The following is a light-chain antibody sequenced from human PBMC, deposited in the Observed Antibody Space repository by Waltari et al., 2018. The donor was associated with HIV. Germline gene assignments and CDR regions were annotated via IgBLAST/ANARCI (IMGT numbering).Light chain of an antibody. CDR2: LNSDGSH. V-gene: IGLV4-69*01. CDR1: SGHSNYA. Sequence: QLVLTQSPSASASLGASVKLTCTLSSGHSNYAIALPQQQPEKGPRFLMKLNSDGSHSKGAGIPDRFSGSSSGAERYLTIASLQSEDEATYYCQTWANGIQVFGGGTKLTVL. J-gene: IGLJ2*01. CDR3: QTWANGIQV.